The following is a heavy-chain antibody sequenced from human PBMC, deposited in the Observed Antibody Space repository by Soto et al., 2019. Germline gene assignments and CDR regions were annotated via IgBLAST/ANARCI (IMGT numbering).Heavy chain of an antibody. V-gene: IGHV4-59*01. D-gene: IGHD2-15*01. CDR2: IYYSGST. Sequence: PSGTVYLTSTVSGGTISSYYWSWIRQPPGKGLEWIGYIYYSGSTNYNPSLKSRVTISVDTSKNQFSLKLSSVTAADTAVYYCARDGRYCSGGSCYSDTRKYNWFDPWGQGTLVTVSS. J-gene: IGHJ5*02. CDR1: GGTISSYY. CDR3: ARDGRYCSGGSCYSDTRKYNWFDP.